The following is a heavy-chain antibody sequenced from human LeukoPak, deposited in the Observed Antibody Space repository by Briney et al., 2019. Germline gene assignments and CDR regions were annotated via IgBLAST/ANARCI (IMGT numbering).Heavy chain of an antibody. CDR3: ARDFHSSSPWNNMDV. CDR1: GYTFTGYY. V-gene: IGHV1-2*02. D-gene: IGHD6-6*01. Sequence: ASVKASCKASGYTFTGYYMHWVRQAPGQGLEWMGWINPNSGGTNYAQKFQGRVTMTRDTSISTAYMELSRLRSDDTAVYYCARDFHSSSPWNNMDVWGKGTTVTVSS. J-gene: IGHJ6*03. CDR2: INPNSGGT.